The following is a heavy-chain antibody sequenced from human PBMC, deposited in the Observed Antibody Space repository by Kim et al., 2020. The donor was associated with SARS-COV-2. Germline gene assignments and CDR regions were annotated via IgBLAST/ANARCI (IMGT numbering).Heavy chain of an antibody. D-gene: IGHD3-10*01. CDR2: ISSRGSTI. CDR3: ARDGNLYRSGTFFDN. V-gene: IGHV3-48*03. CDR1: GFSFSNYA. J-gene: IGHJ4*01. Sequence: GGSLRLSCVASGFSFSNYAMNWIRQGPGKGLEWVSYISSRGSTISYADSVKGRLTISRDNAKNSLYLQINSLRAEDTAVYSCARDGNLYRSGTFFDNCG.